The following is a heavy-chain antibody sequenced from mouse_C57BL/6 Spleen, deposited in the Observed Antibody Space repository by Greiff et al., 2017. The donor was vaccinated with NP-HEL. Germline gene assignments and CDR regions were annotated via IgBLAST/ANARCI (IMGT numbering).Heavy chain of an antibody. CDR2: ISYDGSN. CDR1: GYSITSGYY. V-gene: IGHV3-6*01. CDR3: ARGAIDY. Sequence: EVKLMESGPGLVKPSQSLSLTCSVTGYSITSGYYWNWIRQFPGNKLEWMGYISYDGSNNYNPSLKNRISITRDTSKNQFFLKLNSVTTEDTATYYCARGAIDYWGQGTSVTVSS. J-gene: IGHJ4*01.